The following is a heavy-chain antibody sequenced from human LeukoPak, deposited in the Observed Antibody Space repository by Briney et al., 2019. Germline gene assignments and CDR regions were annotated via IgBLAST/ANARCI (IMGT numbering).Heavy chain of an antibody. CDR3: ARARWREHRDY. V-gene: IGHV4-34*01. CDR2: INHSGST. CDR1: GGSFSGYY. D-gene: IGHD5-24*01. Sequence: SETLSLTCAVYGGSFSGYYWSWIRQPPEKGLEWIGEINHSGSTNYNPSLKSRVTISVDTSKNQFSLKLCSVTAAYTAVYNCARARWREHRDYWRQGTMVTVSS. J-gene: IGHJ4*02.